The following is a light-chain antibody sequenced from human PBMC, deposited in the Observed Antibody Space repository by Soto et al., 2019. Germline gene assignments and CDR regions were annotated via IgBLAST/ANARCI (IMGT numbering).Light chain of an antibody. V-gene: IGKV3-20*01. Sequence: EIVLTQSPGTLSLSPGERVTLSCRASQSVSTTYLAWYQQKPGQAPRLLIYGASSRATGIPDRFSGSGSGTDSTLTISRLEPEDFAVYYCQQYGSSPWTFGQGTKVEIK. CDR2: GAS. CDR3: QQYGSSPWT. CDR1: QSVSTTY. J-gene: IGKJ1*01.